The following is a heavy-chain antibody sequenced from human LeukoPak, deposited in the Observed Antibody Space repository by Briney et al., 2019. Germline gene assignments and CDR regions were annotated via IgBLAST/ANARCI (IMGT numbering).Heavy chain of an antibody. Sequence: GASVKVSCKASGYTFTGYYMHWVRQAPGQGLEWMGWINPSSGGTNYAQKFHGRVTMTRDTSSITAYLELTRLTSDDTAVYYCARGPSSSWSPKFDPWGQGTLVTVSS. CDR1: GYTFTGYY. CDR2: INPSSGGT. D-gene: IGHD6-13*01. J-gene: IGHJ5*02. CDR3: ARGPSSSWSPKFDP. V-gene: IGHV1-2*02.